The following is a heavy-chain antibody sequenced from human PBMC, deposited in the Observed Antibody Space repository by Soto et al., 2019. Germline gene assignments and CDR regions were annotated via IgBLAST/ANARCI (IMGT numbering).Heavy chain of an antibody. CDR1: GGSISSYY. V-gene: IGHV4-59*08. D-gene: IGHD3-22*01. Sequence: SETLSLTCAVSGGSISSYYWSWIRQPPGKGLEWIGYIYYAGTTTYNPSLKSRVSISIDTSKNEVSLKLSSVTAADTAVYYCARLGAYYQALDSWGQGTLVTVSS. J-gene: IGHJ4*02. CDR2: IYYAGTT. CDR3: ARLGAYYQALDS.